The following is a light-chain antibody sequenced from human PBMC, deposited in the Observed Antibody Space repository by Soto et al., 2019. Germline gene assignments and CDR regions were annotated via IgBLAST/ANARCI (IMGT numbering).Light chain of an antibody. J-gene: IGKJ1*01. CDR2: GAS. CDR3: QQYNEWPRT. V-gene: IGKV3-15*01. Sequence: EFVRTQSPGILSVSPRERATLSCRASQSVSSNLAWYQQRPGQAPRLLIHGASTRATGVPARFSGSGSGTEFTLTISGLQSEDFAFYYCQQYNEWPRTVGQGTKVDIK. CDR1: QSVSSN.